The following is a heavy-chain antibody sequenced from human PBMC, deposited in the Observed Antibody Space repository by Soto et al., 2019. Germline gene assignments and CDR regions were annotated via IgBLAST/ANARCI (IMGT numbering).Heavy chain of an antibody. CDR3: IGTYSGSSMRFDY. V-gene: IGHV3-15*01. Sequence: EVQLVESGGGLVKPGGSLRLSCAASGFTFTNAWMTWVRQAPGKGLEWVGRVKSKTDGGTIDYAAPVKDRFTISRDDSKNTLYLQMNSLKTEDTAVYYWIGTYSGSSMRFDYWGQGTLVTVSS. D-gene: IGHD5-12*01. CDR2: VKSKTDGGTI. J-gene: IGHJ4*02. CDR1: GFTFTNAW.